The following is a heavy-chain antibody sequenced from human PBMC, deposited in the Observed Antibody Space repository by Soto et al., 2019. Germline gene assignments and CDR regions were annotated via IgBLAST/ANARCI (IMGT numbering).Heavy chain of an antibody. CDR1: GGSVNGYY. J-gene: IGHJ4*02. CDR3: ARQRTSVVTQAYFDV. V-gene: IGHV4-59*04. CDR2: IYYSGST. D-gene: IGHD2-21*02. Sequence: SETLSLTCAVYGGSVNGYYWNWIRQPPGKGLEWIGSIYYSGSTYNNPSLRSRVSMSIATSKDQFSLKLKSVTAADTALYFCARQRTSVVTQAYFDVWGPGSLVTVSS.